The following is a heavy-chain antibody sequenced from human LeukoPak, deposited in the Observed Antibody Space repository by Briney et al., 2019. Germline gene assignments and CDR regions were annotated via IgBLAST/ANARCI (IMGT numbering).Heavy chain of an antibody. CDR3: VRGRGWLCDS. CDR1: GTSISDHH. J-gene: IGHJ4*02. Sequence: SETLSLSCTVSGTSISDHHWIWIRQPPGKGLEWVGFIHTTGSTGYNPSLQSRVSISVDTSKSQVSLKLGSVTAADTAVYFCVRGRGWLCDSWGQGTLLTVTS. CDR2: IHTTGST. V-gene: IGHV4-59*11. D-gene: IGHD6-19*01.